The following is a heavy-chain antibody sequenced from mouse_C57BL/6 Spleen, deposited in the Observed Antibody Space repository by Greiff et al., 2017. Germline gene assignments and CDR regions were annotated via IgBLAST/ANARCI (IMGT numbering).Heavy chain of an antibody. J-gene: IGHJ4*01. D-gene: IGHD4-1*02. CDR2: ISSGGSYT. V-gene: IGHV5-6*01. Sequence: EVQRVESGGDLVKPGGSLKLSCAASGFTFSSYGMSWVRQTPDKRLEWVATISSGGSYTYYPDSVKGRFTISRDNAKNTLYLQMSSLKSEDTAMYYCARRTTGTYAMDYWGQGTSVTVSS. CDR1: GFTFSSYG. CDR3: ARRTTGTYAMDY.